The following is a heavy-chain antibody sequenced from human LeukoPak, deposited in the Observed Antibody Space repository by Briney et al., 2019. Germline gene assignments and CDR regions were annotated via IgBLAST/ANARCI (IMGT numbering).Heavy chain of an antibody. CDR2: INHSGST. CDR1: GGSFSGYY. CDR3: ARSKVPATGNWFDP. D-gene: IGHD2-21*02. J-gene: IGHJ5*02. V-gene: IGHV4-34*01. Sequence: SETLSLTCAVYGGSFSGYYWSWIRQPPGKGLEWIGEINHSGSTSYNPSLKSRVTILVDTSKSQFSLKLSSVTAADTAVYYCARSKVPATGNWFDPWGQGTLVTVSS.